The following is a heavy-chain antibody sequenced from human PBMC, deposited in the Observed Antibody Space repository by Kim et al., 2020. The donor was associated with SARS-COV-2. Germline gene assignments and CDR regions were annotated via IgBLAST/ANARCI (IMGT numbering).Heavy chain of an antibody. CDR2: ICYSGST. V-gene: IGHV4-30-4*01. J-gene: IGHJ4*02. Sequence: SETLSLTCTVSGGSISSGDYYWSWIRQPPGKGLEWIGYICYSGSTYYNPSLKSRLTISVDTSKNQFSLKLSSVTAADTAVYYCARDEGQGFGVVTPPGYWGQGTLVTVSS. CDR1: GGSISSGDYY. CDR3: ARDEGQGFGVVTPPGY. D-gene: IGHD3-3*01.